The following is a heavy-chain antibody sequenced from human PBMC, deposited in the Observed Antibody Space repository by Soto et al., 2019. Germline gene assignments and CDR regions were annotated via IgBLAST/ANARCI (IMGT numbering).Heavy chain of an antibody. Sequence: EVQLVESGGGLIQPGGSLKLSCAASGFTVSSNYMSWVRQAPGKGLEWVSVIYSGGSTYYADYVKGRFTISRDNSKKTQYPQMNSLRAEDAVVYYCSRGRRIGDYWGKGCLVTV. J-gene: IGHJ4*02. V-gene: IGHV3-53*01. CDR2: IYSGGST. CDR3: SRGRRIGDY. CDR1: GFTVSSNY. D-gene: IGHD2-15*01.